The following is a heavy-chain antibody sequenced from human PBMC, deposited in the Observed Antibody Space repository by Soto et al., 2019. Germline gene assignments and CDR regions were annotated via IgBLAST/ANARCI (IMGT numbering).Heavy chain of an antibody. J-gene: IGHJ4*02. CDR1: GFTFDDYA. V-gene: IGHV3-9*01. CDR3: AKDGVDYYDSSGYYVE. D-gene: IGHD3-22*01. CDR2: ISWNSGSI. Sequence: EVQLVESGGGLVQPGRSLRLSCAASGFTFDDYAMHWVRQAPGKGLEWVSGISWNSGSIGYADSVKGRFTISRDNAKNYLYLQMNSLRAEDTALYYCAKDGVDYYDSSGYYVEWGQGTLVTVSS.